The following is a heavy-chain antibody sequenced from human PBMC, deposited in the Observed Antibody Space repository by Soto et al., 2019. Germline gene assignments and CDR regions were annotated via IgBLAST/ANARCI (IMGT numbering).Heavy chain of an antibody. J-gene: IGHJ4*02. Sequence: EVQLLESGGGLVQPGGSLRLSCAASGFTFSTYAMSWVRQAPGKGLEWVSAISGSGGSTYYADSVKGRFTISRDNSKKTLYLPMNSLRAEDTAVYYCAKGGIWGSEGDYWGQRTLVTVSS. V-gene: IGHV3-23*01. D-gene: IGHD3-16*01. CDR3: AKGGIWGSEGDY. CDR2: ISGSGGST. CDR1: GFTFSTYA.